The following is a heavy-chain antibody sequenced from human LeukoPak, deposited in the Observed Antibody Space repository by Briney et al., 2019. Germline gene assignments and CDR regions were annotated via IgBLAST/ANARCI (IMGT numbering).Heavy chain of an antibody. J-gene: IGHJ3*01. CDR2: IRYDGNNK. CDR1: EFTFRNYD. D-gene: IGHD3-3*01. CDR3: AKVNQIFGYPF. Sequence: PGGSLRPSCAVSEFTFRNYDMHWVRQAPGKGLEWVAFIRYDGNNKYYADSVKGRFTISRDNSKNTLYLQMNSLRAEDTAVYYCAKVNQIFGYPFWGQGTMVTVSS. V-gene: IGHV3-30*02.